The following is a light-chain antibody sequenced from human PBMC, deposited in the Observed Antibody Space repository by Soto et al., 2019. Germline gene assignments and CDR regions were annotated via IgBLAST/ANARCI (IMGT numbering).Light chain of an antibody. J-gene: IGKJ1*01. V-gene: IGKV3-15*01. CDR1: QSVGSN. CDR2: GAS. Sequence: EIVMTQSPATLSVSPGERATLSCRASQSVGSNLAWYQQKPGQAPRLLMYGASTRATGVPARFSGSGSGAEFTLTISSMQSEDFAVYYCQQYNNRPPWTFGQLTKVEIE. CDR3: QQYNNRPPWT.